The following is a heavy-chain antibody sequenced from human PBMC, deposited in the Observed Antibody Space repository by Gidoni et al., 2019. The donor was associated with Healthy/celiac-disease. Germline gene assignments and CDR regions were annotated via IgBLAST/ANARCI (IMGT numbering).Heavy chain of an antibody. CDR1: GFTFSSYG. J-gene: IGHJ4*02. CDR2: IWYDGSNK. CDR3: AREMATFRGGWAGTDY. D-gene: IGHD5-12*01. Sequence: QVQLVESGGGVVQPGRSLRLSCAASGFTFSSYGMHWVRQAPGKGLEWVAVIWYDGSNKYYADSVKGRFTISRDNSKNTLYLQMNSLRAEDTAVYYCAREMATFRGGWAGTDYWGQGTLVTVSS. V-gene: IGHV3-33*01.